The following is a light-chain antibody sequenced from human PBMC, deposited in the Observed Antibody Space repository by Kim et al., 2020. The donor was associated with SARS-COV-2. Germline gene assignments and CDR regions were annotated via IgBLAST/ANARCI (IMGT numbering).Light chain of an antibody. Sequence: EIVLTQSPGTLSLSQGESATLSCRASETIDNNYLAWYQQKPGQAPRLLIYGASSRATGIPDRFRGSGSGTDFTLTISRLEPEDFAVFYCQQYTTSPFTFGRGTRLEIK. J-gene: IGKJ5*01. CDR1: ETIDNNY. CDR3: QQYTTSPFT. V-gene: IGKV3-20*01. CDR2: GAS.